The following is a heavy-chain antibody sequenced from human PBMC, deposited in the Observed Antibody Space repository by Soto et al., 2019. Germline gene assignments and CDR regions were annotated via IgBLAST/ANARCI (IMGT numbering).Heavy chain of an antibody. Sequence: PSETLSLTCAVYGGSFSGYYWSWIRQPPGKGLEWIGEINHSGSTNYNPSLKSRVTISIDTSKNQFSLKLSSVTAANTAVYYCARGIYRSYYYGSGSFAHYWGQGTLVTVSS. CDR2: INHSGST. CDR3: ARGIYRSYYYGSGSFAHY. CDR1: GGSFSGYY. V-gene: IGHV4-34*01. J-gene: IGHJ4*02. D-gene: IGHD3-10*01.